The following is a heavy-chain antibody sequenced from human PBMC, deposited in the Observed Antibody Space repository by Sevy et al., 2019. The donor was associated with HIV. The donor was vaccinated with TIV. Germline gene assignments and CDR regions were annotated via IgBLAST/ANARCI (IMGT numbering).Heavy chain of an antibody. J-gene: IGHJ6*02. CDR3: ARDYGSGSYYIGHYYYYGMDV. Sequence: ASVKVSCKASGYTFTSYGISWVRQAPGQGLEWMGWISAYNGNTNYALKLQGRVTMTTDTSTSTAYMELRSLRSDDTAVYYCARDYGSGSYYIGHYYYYGMDVWGHGTTVTVSS. CDR2: ISAYNGNT. D-gene: IGHD3-10*01. V-gene: IGHV1-18*01. CDR1: GYTFTSYG.